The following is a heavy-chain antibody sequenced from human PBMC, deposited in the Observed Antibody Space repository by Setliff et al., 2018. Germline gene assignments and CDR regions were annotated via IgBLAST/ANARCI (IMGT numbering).Heavy chain of an antibody. D-gene: IGHD3-10*01. CDR1: GGSISSGNYY. CDR2: IYYSGST. Sequence: PSETLSLTCRVSGGSISSGNYYWGLIRQPPGKGLEWVATIYYSGSTYSNPSLKSRLITSVDAPDNQFSVKLSSVTAADTAVYYCARHKSNGSGSYPSLYMDVWGKGIKVTVSS. CDR3: ARHKSNGSGSYPSLYMDV. V-gene: IGHV4-39*01. J-gene: IGHJ6*03.